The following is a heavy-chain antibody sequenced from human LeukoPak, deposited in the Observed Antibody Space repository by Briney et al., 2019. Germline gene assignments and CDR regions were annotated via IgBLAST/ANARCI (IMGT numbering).Heavy chain of an antibody. CDR3: AREGDSGTLLSYYYYYMDV. V-gene: IGHV3-7*01. J-gene: IGHJ6*03. D-gene: IGHD3-10*01. CDR1: GFTFSSYW. CDR2: IKQDGSEK. Sequence: GGSLRLSCAASGFTFSSYWMSWVRQAPGKGLEWVANIKQDGSEKYYVDSVKGRFTISRDNAKNSLYLQMNSLRAEDTAVYYCAREGDSGTLLSYYYYYMDVWGKGTTVTVSS.